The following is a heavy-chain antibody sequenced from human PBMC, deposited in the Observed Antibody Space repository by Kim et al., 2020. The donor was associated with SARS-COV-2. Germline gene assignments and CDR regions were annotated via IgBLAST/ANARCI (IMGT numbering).Heavy chain of an antibody. Sequence: ASVKVSCKASGYTFTGYYMHWVRQAPGQGLEWMGWINPNSGGTNYAQKFQGRVTMTRDTSISTAYMELSRLRSDDTAVYYCARVVRVIEGYYFDYWGQGTLVTVSS. D-gene: IGHD3-22*01. J-gene: IGHJ4*02. CDR2: INPNSGGT. CDR1: GYTFTGYY. V-gene: IGHV1-2*02. CDR3: ARVVRVIEGYYFDY.